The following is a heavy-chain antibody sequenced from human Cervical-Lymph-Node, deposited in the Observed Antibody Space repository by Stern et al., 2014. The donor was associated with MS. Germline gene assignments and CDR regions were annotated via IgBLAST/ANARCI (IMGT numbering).Heavy chain of an antibody. CDR2: IKPDGSEK. D-gene: IGHD2-15*01. V-gene: IGHV3-7*01. CDR3: ARYSDDY. CDR1: GFTFNSYW. Sequence: EVQLVESGGGLVQPGGSLRLSCAASGFTFNSYWMSWVRQTPGQGVEWLANIKPDGSEKYYVDSVKGRFTISRDNAKNSLYLQMNSLRVEDTAVYFCARYSDDYWGQGTLVTVSS. J-gene: IGHJ4*02.